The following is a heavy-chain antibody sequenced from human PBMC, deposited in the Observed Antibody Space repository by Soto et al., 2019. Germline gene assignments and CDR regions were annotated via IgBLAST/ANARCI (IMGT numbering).Heavy chain of an antibody. Sequence: QVQLVESGGGVVQPGRSLRLSCAASGFTFSSYGMHWVRQAPGKGLEWVAVIWYDGSNKYYADSVKGRFTISRDNSKNTLYLQMNSLRAEDTAVYYCARQYYDSSGRHELYGMDVWGQGTTVTVSS. CDR1: GFTFSSYG. CDR2: IWYDGSNK. CDR3: ARQYYDSSGRHELYGMDV. J-gene: IGHJ6*02. D-gene: IGHD3-22*01. V-gene: IGHV3-33*01.